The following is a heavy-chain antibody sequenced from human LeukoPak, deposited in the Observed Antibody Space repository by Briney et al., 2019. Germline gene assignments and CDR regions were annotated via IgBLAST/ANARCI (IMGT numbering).Heavy chain of an antibody. D-gene: IGHD3-10*01. V-gene: IGHV3-23*01. CDR2: ISGSAAAT. J-gene: IGHJ4*02. CDR3: AKRGPGSPQSGKYFFDY. Sequence: GGSLRLSCAASGFTFSAYGMTWVRQAPGKGLEWASAISGSAAATFYADSVKGRFTISRDNSRSTLYLQMNSLRAEDTAVYYCAKRGPGSPQSGKYFFDYWGQGTLVTVSS. CDR1: GFTFSAYG.